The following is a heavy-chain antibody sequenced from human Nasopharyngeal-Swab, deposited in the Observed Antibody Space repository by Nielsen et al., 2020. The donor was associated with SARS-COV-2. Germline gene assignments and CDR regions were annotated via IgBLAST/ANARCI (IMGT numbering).Heavy chain of an antibody. Sequence: SETLSLTCAIYGGSFSGYYWNWIRQSPVKGLEWIGEIHYSGKTYYNPSLKRRVTMSVDTSKNQFSLKLTSVTAADTAVYFCTRGRDIRYGMDVWGLGTAVTVSS. CDR1: GGSFSGYY. J-gene: IGHJ6*02. D-gene: IGHD2-15*01. CDR2: IHYSGKT. V-gene: IGHV4-34*01. CDR3: TRGRDIRYGMDV.